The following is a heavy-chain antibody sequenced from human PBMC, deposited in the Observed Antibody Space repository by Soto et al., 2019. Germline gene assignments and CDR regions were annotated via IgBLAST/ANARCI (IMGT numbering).Heavy chain of an antibody. CDR1: GCTLSNYW. Sequence: PGGSLRLSCAASGCTLSNYWMTWVRQAPGKGLEWVANINKDGSQKNYVDSVKGRFTIARDNGQNSLSLQINSLRVEDTAVYYCVRELGLAYWGKATTVTVS. D-gene: IGHD7-27*01. CDR3: VRELGLAY. CDR2: INKDGSQK. J-gene: IGHJ6*03. V-gene: IGHV3-7*03.